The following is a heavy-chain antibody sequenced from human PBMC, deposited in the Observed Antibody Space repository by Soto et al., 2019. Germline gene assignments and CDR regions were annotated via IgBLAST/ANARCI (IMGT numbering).Heavy chain of an antibody. CDR1: GFTVSSNY. CDR3: ARVPPEGNGERYYFDY. J-gene: IGHJ4*02. Sequence: GGSLRLSCAASGFTVSSNYMSWVRQAPGKGLEWVSVIYSGGSTYYADSVKGRSTISRHNSKNTLYLQINSLRVEDTALYYCARVPPEGNGERYYFDYCGQGTLVTVSS. V-gene: IGHV3-53*04. CDR2: IYSGGST. D-gene: IGHD3-10*01.